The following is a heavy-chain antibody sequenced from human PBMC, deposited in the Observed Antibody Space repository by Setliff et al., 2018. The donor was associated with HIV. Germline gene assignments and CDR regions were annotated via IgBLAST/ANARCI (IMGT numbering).Heavy chain of an antibody. CDR3: ARSDIVVVPAAMPAYNFWTAPPPIGY. D-gene: IGHD2-2*01. J-gene: IGHJ4*02. V-gene: IGHV1-3*01. CDR1: GYTFSTYA. Sequence: GASVKVSCKASGYTFSTYAIHWVRQAPGQRLEWMGWINAGSGNTKYSQRFQGRVTITRDTSASTAYLELSSLRSEDTAVYYCARSDIVVVPAAMPAYNFWTAPPPIGYWGQGTPVTVSS. CDR2: INAGSGNT.